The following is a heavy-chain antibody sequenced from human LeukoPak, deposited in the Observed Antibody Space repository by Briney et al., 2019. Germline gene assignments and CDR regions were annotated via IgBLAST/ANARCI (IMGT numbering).Heavy chain of an antibody. D-gene: IGHD1-14*01. Sequence: GGSLRLSCAASGFTFSTYGMNWVRQAPGKGLEWVAIISYDESNTYYADSVKGRFTISRDNSKNTLYLQMNSLRAEDAAVYYCAKGGGITDYARFDYWGQGTLVTVSS. CDR1: GFTFSTYG. V-gene: IGHV3-30*18. CDR3: AKGGGITDYARFDY. CDR2: ISYDESNT. J-gene: IGHJ4*02.